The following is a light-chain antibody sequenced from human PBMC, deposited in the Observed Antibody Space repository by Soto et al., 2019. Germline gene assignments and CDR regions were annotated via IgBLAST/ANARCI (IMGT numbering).Light chain of an antibody. V-gene: IGKV1-8*01. CDR3: QQYYSYPFT. CDR2: AAS. CDR1: QGISSY. Sequence: AIRMTQSPSSLSASTGDRVTITCRASQGISSYLAWYQQKPGKAPKLLIYAASTLQSGVPSRFSGSGSGIDFTLIISCLQSEDFATYYCQQYYSYPFTFGHGTKVDIK. J-gene: IGKJ3*01.